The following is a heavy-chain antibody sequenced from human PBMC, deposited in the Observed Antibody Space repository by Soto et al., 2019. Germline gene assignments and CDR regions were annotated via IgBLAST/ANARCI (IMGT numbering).Heavy chain of an antibody. CDR3: ARGFYDYIWGSYRRNWFDP. CDR2: INHSGST. J-gene: IGHJ5*02. V-gene: IGHV4-34*01. CDR1: GVSFSGYY. D-gene: IGHD3-16*02. Sequence: SETLSLTCAVYGVSFSGYYWSWIRQPPGKGLEWIGEINHSGSTNYNPSLKSRVTISVDTSKNQFSLKLSSVTAADTAVYYCARGFYDYIWGSYRRNWFDPWGQGTLVTVSS.